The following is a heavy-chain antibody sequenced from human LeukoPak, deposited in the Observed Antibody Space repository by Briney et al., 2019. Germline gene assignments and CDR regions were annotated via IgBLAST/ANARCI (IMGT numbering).Heavy chain of an antibody. J-gene: IGHJ6*03. CDR3: ARDWGVTARPGYMDV. CDR2: IYYSGGT. D-gene: IGHD6-6*01. V-gene: IGHV4-30-4*07. Sequence: PSETLSLTCAVSGGSMSSGGYCWSWIRQTPWRGLEWIGYIYYSGGTYYNPSPKSQVTMSVDTSKNQFSLKLTSVTAADTAVYYCARDWGVTARPGYMDVWGKGTTVTISS. CDR1: GGSMSSGGYC.